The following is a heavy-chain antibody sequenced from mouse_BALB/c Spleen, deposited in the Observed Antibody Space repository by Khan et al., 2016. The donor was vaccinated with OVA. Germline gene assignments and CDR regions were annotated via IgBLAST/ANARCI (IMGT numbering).Heavy chain of an antibody. V-gene: IGHV2-6-4*01. CDR1: GFSLSRYS. J-gene: IGHJ1*01. Sequence: VQLVESGPGLVAPSQSLSITCTVSGFSLSRYSVHWVRQPPGKGLEWLGMIWGDGSTDFNSTLKSRLSISKDNSKSQVFLKMNSLQTDDTAMYYCARNHYGGGYWYFDVWGAGTTVTVSS. CDR3: ARNHYGGGYWYFDV. CDR2: IWGDGST. D-gene: IGHD1-1*01.